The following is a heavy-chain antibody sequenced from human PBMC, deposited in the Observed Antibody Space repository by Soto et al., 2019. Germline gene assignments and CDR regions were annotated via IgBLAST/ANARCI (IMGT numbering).Heavy chain of an antibody. J-gene: IGHJ6*02. CDR2: ISYDGATQ. Sequence: SLRLSCDVSGLTFNTSGMHWVRQAPGKGLEWLAVISYDGATQYYGDTVKGRFTISRDNSKNTLFLHMGRLRAEDTAMYYCATTDPVHNYLYYGLDVWGRGTTATVSS. CDR1: GLTFNTSG. CDR3: ATTDPVHNYLYYGLDV. D-gene: IGHD4-17*01. V-gene: IGHV3-30*03.